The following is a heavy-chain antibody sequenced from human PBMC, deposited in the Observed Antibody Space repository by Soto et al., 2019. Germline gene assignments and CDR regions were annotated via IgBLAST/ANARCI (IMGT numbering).Heavy chain of an antibody. CDR3: ARGSSGWSVYYYFDY. Sequence: SETLSLTCTVSGGSISSYYWSWIRQTPGKGLEWIGYIYYSGSTNYNPSLKSRVTISVDTSKNQLSLKLSSVTAADTAVYYCARGSSGWSVYYYFDYWGQGTLVTVS. D-gene: IGHD6-19*01. V-gene: IGHV4-59*01. CDR1: GGSISSYY. CDR2: IYYSGST. J-gene: IGHJ4*02.